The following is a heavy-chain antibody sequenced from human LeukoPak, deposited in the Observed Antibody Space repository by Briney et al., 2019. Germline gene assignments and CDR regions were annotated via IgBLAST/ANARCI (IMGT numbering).Heavy chain of an antibody. CDR2: ISGSGGST. Sequence: PGGSLRLSCAASGFTFSSYWMSWVRQAPGKRLEWVSAISGSGGSTYYADSVKGRFTISRDNSKNTLYLQMNSLRAEDTAVYYCAKDDNSHYGDPGDFDYWGQGTLVTVSS. D-gene: IGHD4-17*01. CDR3: AKDDNSHYGDPGDFDY. J-gene: IGHJ4*02. V-gene: IGHV3-23*01. CDR1: GFTFSSYW.